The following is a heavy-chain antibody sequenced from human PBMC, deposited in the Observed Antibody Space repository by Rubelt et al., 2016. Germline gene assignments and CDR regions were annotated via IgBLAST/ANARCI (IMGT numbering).Heavy chain of an antibody. V-gene: IGHV3-7*03. J-gene: IGHJ6*02. CDR3: AKDLVQGGDYYYHGMDV. CDR2: INQAGSEE. CDR1: GFTFSTFS. D-gene: IGHD3-22*01. Sequence: EVQLVESGGGLVQPGGSLRLSCAASGFTFSTFSTTWVRQAPGKGLEWVANINQAGSEEHYVGSVKGRFTISRDNTKNSLYLQMNSLRAGDTGLYYCAKDLVQGGDYYYHGMDVWGQGTTVSVS.